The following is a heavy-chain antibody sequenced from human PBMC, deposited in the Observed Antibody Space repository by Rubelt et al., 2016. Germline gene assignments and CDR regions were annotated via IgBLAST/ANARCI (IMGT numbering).Heavy chain of an antibody. Sequence: EVQLVESGGGLVQPGGSLRLSCAASGFTFSSYWMSWVRQAPGKWLEWVANIKQDGSEEYYVDSVKGLFTISRDNAKNSLYLQMNSLRAEDTAVYYCARDLGSDSSSFGAFDIWGQGTMVTVSS. D-gene: IGHD6-13*01. V-gene: IGHV3-7*03. CDR1: GFTFSSYW. CDR2: IKQDGSEE. CDR3: ARDLGSDSSSFGAFDI. J-gene: IGHJ3*02.